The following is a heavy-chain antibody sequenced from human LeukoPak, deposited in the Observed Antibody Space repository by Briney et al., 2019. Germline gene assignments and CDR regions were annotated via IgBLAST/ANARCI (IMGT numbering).Heavy chain of an antibody. J-gene: IGHJ4*02. D-gene: IGHD1-26*01. Sequence: GASVKVSCKASGYTFTGYYMHWMRQAPGQGLEWMGWINPNSGGTNYAQKFQGRVTMTRDTSISTACMELSRLRSDDTAVYYCVRVGATDFDYWGQGTLVTVSS. CDR2: INPNSGGT. V-gene: IGHV1-2*02. CDR3: VRVGATDFDY. CDR1: GYTFTGYY.